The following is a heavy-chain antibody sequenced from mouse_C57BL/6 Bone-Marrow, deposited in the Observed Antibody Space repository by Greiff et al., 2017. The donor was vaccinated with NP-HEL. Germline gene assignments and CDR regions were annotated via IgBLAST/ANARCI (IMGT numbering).Heavy chain of an antibody. Sequence: EVQLQESGPGLVKPSQSLSLTCSVTGYSITSGYYWNWIRQFPGNKLEWMGYISYDGSNNYNPSLKNRISITRDTSKNQFFLKLNSVTTEDTATYYCAYGSSYVGLAYWGQGTLVTVSA. V-gene: IGHV3-6*01. CDR2: ISYDGSN. CDR3: AYGSSYVGLAY. J-gene: IGHJ3*01. D-gene: IGHD1-1*01. CDR1: GYSITSGYY.